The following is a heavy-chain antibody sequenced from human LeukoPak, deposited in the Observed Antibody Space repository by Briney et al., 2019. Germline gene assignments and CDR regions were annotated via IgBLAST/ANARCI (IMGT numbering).Heavy chain of an antibody. CDR3: AKDGYSSGSYFDY. CDR2: TSGSGGST. D-gene: IGHD6-19*01. Sequence: GGSLRLSCAASGFTFGNYAMTWVRQALGKGLDWVSTTSGSGGSTYYADSVKGRFTFSRDNSKNTLYLQMNSLRAEDTAVYYCAKDGYSSGSYFDYWGQGTLVTVSS. J-gene: IGHJ4*02. CDR1: GFTFGNYA. V-gene: IGHV3-23*01.